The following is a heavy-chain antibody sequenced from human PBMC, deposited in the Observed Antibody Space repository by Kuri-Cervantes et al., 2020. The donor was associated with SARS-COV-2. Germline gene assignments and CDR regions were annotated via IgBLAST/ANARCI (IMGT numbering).Heavy chain of an antibody. J-gene: IGHJ6*02. Sequence: SETLSLTCTVSGGSISSSSYYWGWIRQPPGKGLEWIGSIYYSGSTYYNPSLKSRVTISVDTSKNQFSLKLSSVTAADTAVYYCARRYGGNSISYYYYYYGMDVWGQGTTVTVSS. CDR3: ARRYGGNSISYYYYYYGMDV. V-gene: IGHV4-39*01. D-gene: IGHD4-23*01. CDR1: GGSISSSSYY. CDR2: IYYSGST.